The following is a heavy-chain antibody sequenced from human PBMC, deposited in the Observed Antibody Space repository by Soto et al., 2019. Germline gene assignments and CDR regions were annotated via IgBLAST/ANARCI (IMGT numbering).Heavy chain of an antibody. J-gene: IGHJ5*02. V-gene: IGHV2-5*02. D-gene: IGHD3-3*01. CDR2: IYWDGDK. Sequence: QINLIESGSPLVKPTQTLTLTCTFSGFSLSTSGAAVGWVRQPPGRALEWLALIYWDGDKRYNASLGNRLTITKDTSMNQVVLTLTNVDPADTATYYCAHRATMTIFGLIIDNGIWFDPWGQGTRVIVSS. CDR1: GFSLSTSGAA. CDR3: AHRATMTIFGLIIDNGIWFDP.